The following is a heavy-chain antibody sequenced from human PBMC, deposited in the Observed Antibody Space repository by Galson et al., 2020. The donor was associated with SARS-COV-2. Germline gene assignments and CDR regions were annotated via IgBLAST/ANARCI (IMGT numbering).Heavy chain of an antibody. J-gene: IGHJ6*02. D-gene: IGHD6-19*01. V-gene: IGHV1-2*02. CDR2: INPNSGGT. CDR1: GYTFTGYY. CDR3: ARVGAVAGRYYYGMDV. Sequence: ASVKVSCKASGYTFTGYYMHWVRQAPGQGLEWMGWINPNSGGTNYAQTFPGRVTMTRDTSISTAYMELSRVRSDDTAVYYCARVGAVAGRYYYGMDVWGQGTTVTVSS.